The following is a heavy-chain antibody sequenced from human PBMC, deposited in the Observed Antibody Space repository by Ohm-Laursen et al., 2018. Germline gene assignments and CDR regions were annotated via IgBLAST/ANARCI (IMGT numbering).Heavy chain of an antibody. CDR1: GFTVSNNY. D-gene: IGHD3-10*01. CDR3: ARDGGARGLDY. Sequence: GSLRLSCTASGFTVSNNYMNWVRQAPGKGLEWVSVIYSGGSTYYADSVKGRFTISRDNSKNTLYLQMNSLRAEDTAVYYCARDGGARGLDYWGQGTLVTVSS. CDR2: IYSGGST. J-gene: IGHJ4*02. V-gene: IGHV3-53*01.